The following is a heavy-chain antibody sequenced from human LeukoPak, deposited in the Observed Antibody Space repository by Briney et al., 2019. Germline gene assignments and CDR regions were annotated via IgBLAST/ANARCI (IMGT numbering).Heavy chain of an antibody. D-gene: IGHD6-13*01. CDR3: AREYVVAAAGKIPFDY. CDR1: GFTFSSYS. V-gene: IGHV3-21*01. CDR2: ISSSSSYI. Sequence: PGGSLRLSCAASGFTFSSYSMNWVRQAPGKGLEWVSSISSSSSYIYYADSVKGRFTISRDNAKNSLYLQMNSLRAEDTAVYYCAREYVVAAAGKIPFDYSGQGTLVTVSS. J-gene: IGHJ4*02.